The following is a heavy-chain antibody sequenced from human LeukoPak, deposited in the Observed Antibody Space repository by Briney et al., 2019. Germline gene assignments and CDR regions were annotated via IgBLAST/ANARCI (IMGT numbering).Heavy chain of an antibody. Sequence: NSSETLSLTCAVYGGFFSVYYWSWLRQPPGKGLEWIVEINHSGRTNYNPSLKGRVPISVDTSKNKFSLKLSSVAAADTAVYYCARAPTGSGDYWGQGTLVTVSS. D-gene: IGHD6-25*01. CDR3: ARAPTGSGDY. CDR1: GGFFSVYY. V-gene: IGHV4-34*01. CDR2: INHSGRT. J-gene: IGHJ4*02.